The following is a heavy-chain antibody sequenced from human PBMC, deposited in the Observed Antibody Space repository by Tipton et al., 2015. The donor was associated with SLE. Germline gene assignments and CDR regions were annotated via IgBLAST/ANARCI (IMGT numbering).Heavy chain of an antibody. D-gene: IGHD3-22*01. J-gene: IGHJ4*02. CDR3: ARDEYRYDTTGYHLLGHFDF. Sequence: TLSLTCSVSGGSISSYYWSWIRQPPGKGLQWIGYISYTGSPIYNPSLKSRVTISVDTSRNQFSLNLSSVTAADTAVYYCARDEYRYDTTGYHLLGHFDFWGQGTLVTVSS. CDR2: ISYTGSP. CDR1: GGSISSYY. V-gene: IGHV4-59*12.